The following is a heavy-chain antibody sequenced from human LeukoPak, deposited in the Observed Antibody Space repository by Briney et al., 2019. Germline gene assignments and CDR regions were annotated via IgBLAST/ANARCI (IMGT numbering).Heavy chain of an antibody. Sequence: PSETLSLTCAVYGGSFSGYYWSWIRQPPGKGLEWIGEINHSGSTNYNPSLKSRVTISVDTSKNQFSLKLNSVTAADTAVYYCASIAVAGTGYWGQGTLVTVS. CDR2: INHSGST. D-gene: IGHD6-19*01. V-gene: IGHV4-34*01. CDR3: ASIAVAGTGY. J-gene: IGHJ4*02. CDR1: GGSFSGYY.